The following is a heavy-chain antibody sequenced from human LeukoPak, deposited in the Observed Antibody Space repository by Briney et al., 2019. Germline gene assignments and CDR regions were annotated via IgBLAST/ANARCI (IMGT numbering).Heavy chain of an antibody. CDR2: INQDGSDK. D-gene: IGHD3-16*02. V-gene: IGHV3-7*04. CDR1: GFTFSRSW. Sequence: GGFLRLSCAASGFTFSRSWMTWVRQAPGKGLEWVANINQDGSDKSSVDSVRGRFTISRDNAKNSLYLRMNSLRAEDTAVYYCGRGDGYLVDYWGQGTLVTFST. CDR3: GRGDGYLVDY. J-gene: IGHJ4*02.